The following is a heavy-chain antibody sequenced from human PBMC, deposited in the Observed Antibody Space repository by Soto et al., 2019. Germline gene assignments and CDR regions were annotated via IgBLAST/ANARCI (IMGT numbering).Heavy chain of an antibody. CDR3: ARVNTVTDDHFDY. V-gene: IGHV3-53*01. J-gene: IGHJ4*02. D-gene: IGHD4-17*01. CDR1: GFSVSSTY. CDR2: MYRGGTT. Sequence: ELQLVESGGGLVQPGGSLRLSCAASGFSVSSTYMAWVRQAPGRGLEWVLVMYRGGTTYYAESVKGRFTVSRDTSKNTLDLQMNSLRAEDTAFYYCARVNTVTDDHFDYWGQGILVTVSS.